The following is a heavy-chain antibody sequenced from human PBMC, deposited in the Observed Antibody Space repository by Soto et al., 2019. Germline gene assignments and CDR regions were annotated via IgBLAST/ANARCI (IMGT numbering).Heavy chain of an antibody. J-gene: IGHJ5*02. D-gene: IGHD4-17*01. Sequence: SETLSLTCAFYGLSFSCYYWSWIRQPPGKGLEWIGEINHSGSTNYNPSLKSRVTISVDTSKNQFSLKLSSVTAADTAVYYCANSRDYDNDAWGQGTL. CDR1: GLSFSCYY. CDR3: ANSRDYDNDA. CDR2: INHSGST. V-gene: IGHV4-34*01.